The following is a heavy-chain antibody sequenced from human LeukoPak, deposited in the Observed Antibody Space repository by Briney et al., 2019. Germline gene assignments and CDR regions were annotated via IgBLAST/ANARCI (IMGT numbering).Heavy chain of an antibody. V-gene: IGHV1-69*04. CDR3: ATHDYGDY. CDR2: IIPILGIA. Sequence: SVKVSCKASGGTFSSYAISWVRQAPGQGLEWMGRIIPILGIATYAQKFQGRVTITADKSTSTAYMELSSLRSEDTAVYYCATHDYGDYWGQGTLVTVSS. CDR1: GGTFSSYA. J-gene: IGHJ4*02.